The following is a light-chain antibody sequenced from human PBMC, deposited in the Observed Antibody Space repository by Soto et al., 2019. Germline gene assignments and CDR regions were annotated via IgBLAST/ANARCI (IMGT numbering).Light chain of an antibody. V-gene: IGLV1-51*01. CDR2: DNN. J-gene: IGLJ3*02. CDR1: SSNIGNNY. Sequence: QSVLTKPPSVSAAPGQKVTTSCSGSSSNIGNNYVSWYQQLPGTAPKLLIYDNNKRPSGIPDRFSGSKSGTSATLGITGLQTGDEADYYCSSYAASNNFYFVFGGGTKVTVL. CDR3: SSYAASNNFYFV.